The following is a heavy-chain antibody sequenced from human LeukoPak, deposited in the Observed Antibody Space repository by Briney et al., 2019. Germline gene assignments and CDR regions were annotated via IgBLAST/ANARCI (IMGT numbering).Heavy chain of an antibody. CDR3: ARHTPSTFDF. CDR2: IYSGGKT. V-gene: IGHV3-66*02. Sequence: GGSLRLSCAASGFTVSNNYMSWARQAPGKALEWVSVIYSGGKTFYADSVKGRFTISRDSSINTLFLEMNSLGLEDAAVYYCARHTPSTFDFWGQGVVVAVSA. J-gene: IGHJ4*02. CDR1: GFTVSNNY.